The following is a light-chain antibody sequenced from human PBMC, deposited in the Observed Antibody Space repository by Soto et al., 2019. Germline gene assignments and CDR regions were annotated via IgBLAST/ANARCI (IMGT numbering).Light chain of an antibody. Sequence: EIVLTQSPVTLSLPPGERATLSCRASQSVRSSYLAWYQQKFGQAPRLLIYGSSSRATGIPDRFSGSGSGTDFTLTISRLETEDFAVYYCQQYGSSSWTFGQGTKVDI. CDR1: QSVRSSY. CDR2: GSS. V-gene: IGKV3-20*01. CDR3: QQYGSSSWT. J-gene: IGKJ1*01.